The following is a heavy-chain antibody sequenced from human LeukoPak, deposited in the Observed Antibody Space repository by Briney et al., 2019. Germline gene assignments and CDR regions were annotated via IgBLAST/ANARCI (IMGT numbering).Heavy chain of an antibody. J-gene: IGHJ4*02. Sequence: PGGSLRLSCAASGFTLSDYAMNWVRQAPGEGLEWLSAISGSDGHTFYADSVKGRFTPSRDNSKNTLYLQMNNLRADDTAIYYCAKVPWVGTITWGQGTLVIVSS. CDR1: GFTLSDYA. CDR3: AKVPWVGTIT. CDR2: ISGSDGHT. V-gene: IGHV3-23*01. D-gene: IGHD1-26*01.